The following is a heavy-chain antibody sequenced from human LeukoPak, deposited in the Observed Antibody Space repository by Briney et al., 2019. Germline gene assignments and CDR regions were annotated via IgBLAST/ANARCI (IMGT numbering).Heavy chain of an antibody. Sequence: GGSLRLSCAASGFTFDDYGMSWVRQAPGKGLEWVSGINWNGGSTGYADSVKGRFTISRDNAKNSLYLQMNSLRAEDTALYYCARRALLWFGELPRAFDIWGQETMVTVSS. CDR2: INWNGGST. CDR1: GFTFDDYG. D-gene: IGHD3-10*01. V-gene: IGHV3-20*04. CDR3: ARRALLWFGELPRAFDI. J-gene: IGHJ3*02.